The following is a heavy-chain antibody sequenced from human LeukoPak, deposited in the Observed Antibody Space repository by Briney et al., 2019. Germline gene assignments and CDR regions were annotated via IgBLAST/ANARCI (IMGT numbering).Heavy chain of an antibody. J-gene: IGHJ3*02. Sequence: GESLKISCAASGFTFSSYGMHWVRQAPGKGLEWVAFIRYDGSNKYYADSVKGRFTISRDNSKNTLYLQMNSLRAEDAAVYYCAKDYLRVVVIANDAFDIWGQGTMVAVSS. CDR3: AKDYLRVVVIANDAFDI. V-gene: IGHV3-30*02. CDR2: IRYDGSNK. D-gene: IGHD3-22*01. CDR1: GFTFSSYG.